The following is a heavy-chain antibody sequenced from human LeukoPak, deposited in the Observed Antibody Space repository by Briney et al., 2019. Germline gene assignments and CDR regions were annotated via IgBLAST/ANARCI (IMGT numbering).Heavy chain of an antibody. CDR3: AGQYCSSTSCYAWYFDL. J-gene: IGHJ2*01. D-gene: IGHD2-2*01. CDR1: GYTFTSYD. CDR2: MNPNSGST. V-gene: IGHV1-8*02. Sequence: GASVKVSCKASGYTFTSYDINWVRQATGQGLEWMGWMNPNSGSTGYAQKFQGRVTMTRDTSTSTVYMELSSLRSEDTAVYYCAGQYCSSTSCYAWYFDLWGRGTLVTVSS.